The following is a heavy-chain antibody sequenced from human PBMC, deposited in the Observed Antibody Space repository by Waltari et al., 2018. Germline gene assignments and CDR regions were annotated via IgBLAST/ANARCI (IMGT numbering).Heavy chain of an antibody. CDR3: ARVPLPYYYDSSGPFDY. CDR1: GYIFTSYG. V-gene: IGHV1-18*01. D-gene: IGHD3-22*01. CDR2: ISGYNGNT. Sequence: VQLVQSGAEVKKPGASVKVSCKASGYIFTSYGISWVRQAPGQGLEWMGWISGYNGNTIYAQKVQGRVTMTTDTSTNTAYMELRSLRSDDTAVYYCARVPLPYYYDSSGPFDYWGQGTLVTVSS. J-gene: IGHJ4*02.